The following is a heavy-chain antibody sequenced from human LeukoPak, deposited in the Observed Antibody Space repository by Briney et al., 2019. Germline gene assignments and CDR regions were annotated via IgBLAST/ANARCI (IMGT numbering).Heavy chain of an antibody. Sequence: SETLSLTCTLSGGSISSSSYYWGWIRRPPGKGLESIGSIYYSGSTYYNPSLKSRVTISVDTSKNQFSLKLSSVTAADTAVYYCARVYCSGGSCYYDYWGQGTLVTVSS. CDR3: ARVYCSGGSCYYDY. J-gene: IGHJ4*02. CDR2: IYYSGST. V-gene: IGHV4-39*07. CDR1: GGSISSSSYY. D-gene: IGHD2-15*01.